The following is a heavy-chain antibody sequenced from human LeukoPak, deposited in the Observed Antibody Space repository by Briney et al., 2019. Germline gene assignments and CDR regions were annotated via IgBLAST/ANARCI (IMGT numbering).Heavy chain of an antibody. CDR1: GVSFSGYY. CDR2: INHSGST. Sequence: SETLSLTCAVYGVSFSGYYWSWIRQPPGKGLEWIGEINHSGSTNYNPSLKSRVTISVDTSKNQFSLKLSSVTAADTAVYYCARGRVAAAGTLLNHWGQGTLVTVSS. D-gene: IGHD6-13*01. J-gene: IGHJ5*02. V-gene: IGHV4-34*01. CDR3: ARGRVAAAGTLLNH.